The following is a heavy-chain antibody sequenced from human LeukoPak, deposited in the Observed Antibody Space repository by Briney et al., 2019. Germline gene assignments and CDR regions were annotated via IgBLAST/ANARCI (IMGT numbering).Heavy chain of an antibody. D-gene: IGHD3-10*01. CDR3: AHIGEY. Sequence: GGSLRLFFAAAGFSFSRQGLEWAHQAPGKGLEWVSYISGSTSTIYYADSVQGRFNISRDNAKQSLYLQMNRLRVEDEAVYYCAHIGEYWCQGTLVTVSS. V-gene: IGHV3-48*04. J-gene: IGHJ4*02. CDR1: GFSFSRQG. CDR2: ISGSTSTI.